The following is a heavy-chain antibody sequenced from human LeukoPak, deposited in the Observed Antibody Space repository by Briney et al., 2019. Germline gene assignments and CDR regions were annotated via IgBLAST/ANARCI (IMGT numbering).Heavy chain of an antibody. Sequence: SETLSLTCTVSRGSISSSSHYWGWIRQPPGKGLEWIGSIYYSGSTYYNSSLKSRVTISVDTSKDQFSLNLSSVTAADTAVCYCARQRYSSSYYFEYWGQGTLAIVSS. CDR3: ARQRYSSSYYFEY. J-gene: IGHJ4*02. D-gene: IGHD6-13*01. V-gene: IGHV4-39*01. CDR2: IYYSGST. CDR1: RGSISSSSHY.